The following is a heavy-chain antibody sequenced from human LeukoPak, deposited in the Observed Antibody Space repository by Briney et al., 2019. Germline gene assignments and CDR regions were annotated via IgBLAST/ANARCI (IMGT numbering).Heavy chain of an antibody. CDR3: ARHRDYDT. CDR2: IYSTGSA. D-gene: IGHD3-16*01. J-gene: IGHJ4*01. V-gene: IGHV4-59*08. CDR1: GASINNNF. Sequence: PSETLSLTCTVSGASINNNFWTWIRQPPGKRLEWIGHIYSTGSAKYNPSLKSRVPISTDTSMKQFSLKLTSVTAADTAVYSGARHRDYDTWGDGRLVTVSS.